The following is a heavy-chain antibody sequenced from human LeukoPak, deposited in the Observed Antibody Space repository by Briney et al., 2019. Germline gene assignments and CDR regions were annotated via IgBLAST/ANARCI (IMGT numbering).Heavy chain of an antibody. CDR3: ARDRHDILTGPTSGWYFDY. D-gene: IGHD3-9*01. J-gene: IGHJ4*02. Sequence: ASVKVSCKASGYTFTSYGISWVRQAPGQGLEWMGWISAYNGNTNYAQKFQGRVTITADESTSTAYMELSSLRSEDTAVYYCARDRHDILTGPTSGWYFDYWGQGTLVTVSS. CDR2: ISAYNGNT. CDR1: GYTFTSYG. V-gene: IGHV1-18*01.